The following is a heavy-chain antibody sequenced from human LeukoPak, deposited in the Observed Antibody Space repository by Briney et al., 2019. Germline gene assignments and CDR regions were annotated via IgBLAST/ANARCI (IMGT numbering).Heavy chain of an antibody. CDR3: AKGVSKNS. CDR1: GFTFSSYW. Sequence: GGSLRLSCAASGFTFSSYWMSWVRQAPGKGLEWVANIKEDGSEKYYVESVKGRFIISRDNTKNSLYLQMSSLRAEDTAVYYCAKGVSKNSWGQGTLVTVSS. J-gene: IGHJ5*02. V-gene: IGHV3-7*01. CDR2: IKEDGSEK.